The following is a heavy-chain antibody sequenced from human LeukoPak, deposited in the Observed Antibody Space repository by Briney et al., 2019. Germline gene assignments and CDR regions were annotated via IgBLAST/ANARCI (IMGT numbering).Heavy chain of an antibody. D-gene: IGHD6-6*01. Sequence: ASVKVSCKASGYTFTDYYMHWVRQAPGQGLEWMGWINPNSGGTNYAQKFQGRVTMTRDTSISTAYMELSRLRSDDTAVYYCARGGSSSGTPNNYWGQGTLVTVSS. V-gene: IGHV1-2*02. CDR1: GYTFTDYY. CDR3: ARGGSSSGTPNNY. CDR2: INPNSGGT. J-gene: IGHJ4*02.